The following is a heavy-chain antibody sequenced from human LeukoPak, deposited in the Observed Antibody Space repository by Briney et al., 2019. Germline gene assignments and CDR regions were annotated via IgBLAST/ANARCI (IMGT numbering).Heavy chain of an antibody. Sequence: PGGSLRLSCAASGFTFNSFAMNWVRQAPGKGLEWVSSICGSDGSSHYADCVKGRFTISRDNSKNTLHLQMSSLRAEDTAVYYCAKSLGVGGYTRYKGFDQWGQGTPVSVSS. D-gene: IGHD3-16*02. J-gene: IGHJ4*02. V-gene: IGHV3-23*01. CDR3: AKSLGVGGYTRYKGFDQ. CDR2: ICGSDGSS. CDR1: GFTFNSFA.